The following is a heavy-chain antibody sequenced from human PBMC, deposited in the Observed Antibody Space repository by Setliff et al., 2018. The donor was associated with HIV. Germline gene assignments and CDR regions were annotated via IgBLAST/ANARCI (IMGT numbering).Heavy chain of an antibody. V-gene: IGHV1-18*01. CDR1: GYSFARYG. D-gene: IGHD6-19*01. Sequence: ASVKVSCKDSGYSFARYGLSWVRQAPGQGLEWMGWISGCNGSTKYAQSFQDRVAMTTETATSTAYMEMRSLRSDDTAVYFCARVPYRSAWFSGGHDAFDIWGQGTMVTVSS. CDR2: ISGCNGST. J-gene: IGHJ3*02. CDR3: ARVPYRSAWFSGGHDAFDI.